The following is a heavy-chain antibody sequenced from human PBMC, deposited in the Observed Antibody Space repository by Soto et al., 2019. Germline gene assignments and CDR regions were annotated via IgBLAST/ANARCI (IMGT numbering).Heavy chain of an antibody. CDR1: EGSSSSGGYC. CDR3: ASVLGKTTVILDY. CDR2: IYQSGST. V-gene: IGHV4-30-2*01. D-gene: IGHD4-17*01. J-gene: IGHJ4*02. Sequence: SEPLCLTSAVAEGSSSSGGYCCIWIQQPPGKGLEWIGYIYQSGSTYYNTSLKSRVTISVDRSKNQFSLKLSSVTAADTAVYHAASVLGKTTVILDYWRQGTLVTVSS.